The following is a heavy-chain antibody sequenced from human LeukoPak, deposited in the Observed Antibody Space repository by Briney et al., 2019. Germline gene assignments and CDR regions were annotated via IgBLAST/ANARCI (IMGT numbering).Heavy chain of an antibody. CDR1: GFTFSDYF. CDR2: LSSSSSYT. D-gene: IGHD3-10*01. CDR3: ARGPGGYPFDY. V-gene: IGHV3-11*05. J-gene: IGHJ4*02. Sequence: GGSLRLSCAASGFTFSDYFMSWIRQAPGKGLEWVSYLSSSSSYTTYADSVKGRFTISRDNAKNSLYLQMNSLRVEDTAVYYCARGPGGYPFDYWGQGTLVTVSS.